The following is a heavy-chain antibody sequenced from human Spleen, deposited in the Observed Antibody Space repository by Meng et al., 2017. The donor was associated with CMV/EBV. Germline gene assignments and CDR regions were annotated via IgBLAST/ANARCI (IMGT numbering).Heavy chain of an antibody. V-gene: IGHV3-48*03. CDR1: GFTFSSYA. J-gene: IGHJ4*02. CDR3: VRDKSSDY. CDR2: IGSSGDPI. Sequence: GESLKISCAASGFTFSSYAMNWVRQAPGKGLEWISYIGSSGDPIYYADSVKGRFTISRDNAKNSLYLQMNSLRAEDTAVYYCVRDKSSDYWGQGTLVTVSS.